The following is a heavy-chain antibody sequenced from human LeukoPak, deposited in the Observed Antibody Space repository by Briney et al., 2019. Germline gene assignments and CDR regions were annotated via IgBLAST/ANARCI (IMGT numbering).Heavy chain of an antibody. D-gene: IGHD3-10*01. CDR2: IYYSGST. CDR3: ARLLWFGELKLDYYGMDV. CDR1: GGSISSYY. V-gene: IGHV4-59*01. Sequence: SETLSLTCSVSGGSISSYYWSWIRQPPGKGLEWIGYIYYSGSTNYNPSLKSRVTMSVDTSKNQFSLKLSSVTAADTAVYYCARLLWFGELKLDYYGMDVWGQGTTVTVSS. J-gene: IGHJ6*02.